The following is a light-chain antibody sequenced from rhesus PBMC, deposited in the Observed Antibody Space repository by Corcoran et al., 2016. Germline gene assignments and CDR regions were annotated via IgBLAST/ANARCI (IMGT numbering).Light chain of an antibody. Sequence: DIQLTQSPSSLSASVGDRVTITCRASQGISSYLAWYQQKSGRAPKLLIYDASNLQSGVPSRFSGSGSGTEFTLTISSLQPEDFATYYCQQRNSCPPTFGQGTKVEIK. J-gene: IGKJ1*01. CDR1: QGISSY. CDR3: QQRNSCPPT. V-gene: IGKV1-38*01. CDR2: DAS.